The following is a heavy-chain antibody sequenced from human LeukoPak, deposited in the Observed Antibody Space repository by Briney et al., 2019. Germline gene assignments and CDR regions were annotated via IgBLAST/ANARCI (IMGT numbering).Heavy chain of an antibody. V-gene: IGHV1-24*01. J-gene: IGHJ4*02. CDR3: ARDLEPYDYVWGSYRDLDY. Sequence: ASVKVSCKVSGYTLTELSMHWVRQAPGKGLEWMGGFDPEDGETIYAQKFQGRVTMTEDTSTDTAYMELSSLRSDDTAVYYCARDLEPYDYVWGSYRDLDYWGQGTLVTVSS. CDR1: GYTLTELS. D-gene: IGHD3-16*02. CDR2: FDPEDGET.